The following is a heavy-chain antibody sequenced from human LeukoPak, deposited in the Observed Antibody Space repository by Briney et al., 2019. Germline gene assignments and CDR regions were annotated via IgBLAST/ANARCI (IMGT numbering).Heavy chain of an antibody. D-gene: IGHD1-7*01. CDR1: GGSISSSSFY. J-gene: IGHJ4*02. V-gene: IGHV4-39*07. Sequence: KPSETLSLTCTVSGGSISSSSFYWGWIRQPPGKGLEWIGSIYYSGSTYYNPSLKSRVTISVDTSKNQFSLKLSSVTAADTAVYYCASTSITGTTGYYFDYWGQGTLVTVSS. CDR3: ASTSITGTTGYYFDY. CDR2: IYYSGST.